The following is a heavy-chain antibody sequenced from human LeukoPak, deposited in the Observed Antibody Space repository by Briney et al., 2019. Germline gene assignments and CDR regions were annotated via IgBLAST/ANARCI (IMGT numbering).Heavy chain of an antibody. CDR3: ARGGRITMVRGENYFDY. Sequence: PGGSLRLSCAASGFTFSSYEMNWVRQAPGKGLEWVSYISSSGSTIYYADSVKGRFTISRDNAKNSLYLQMNSLRAEDTAVYYCARGGRITMVRGENYFDYWGQGTLVTVSS. D-gene: IGHD3-10*01. CDR1: GFTFSSYE. CDR2: ISSSGSTI. V-gene: IGHV3-48*03. J-gene: IGHJ4*02.